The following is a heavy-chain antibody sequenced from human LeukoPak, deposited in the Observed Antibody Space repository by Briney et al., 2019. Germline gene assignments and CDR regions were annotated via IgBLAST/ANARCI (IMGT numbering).Heavy chain of an antibody. CDR3: AKESTVVVMGAFDI. CDR2: INGSGGSK. V-gene: IGHV3-23*01. D-gene: IGHD2-8*01. CDR1: GFTFSSYA. Sequence: PGGSLSLSCAASGFTFSSYAMSWVRQAPGKGLEWVSDINGSGGSKYYADSVRGRITISRANTKNSLYLQMHRLGAEDTAVYYCAKESTVVVMGAFDIWGQGTMVTVSS. J-gene: IGHJ3*02.